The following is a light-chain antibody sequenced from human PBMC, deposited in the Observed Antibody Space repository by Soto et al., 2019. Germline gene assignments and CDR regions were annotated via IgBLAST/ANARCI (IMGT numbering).Light chain of an antibody. V-gene: IGLV1-51*01. CDR1: NSNIGNNY. Sequence: QPVLTQPPSVSAAPGQKVTISCSGSNSNIGNNYVSWYQQLPGTAPKLLLYDNGKRFLGIPDRFSGSKSGTSATLGITGLQAGDEADYYCGTWDSSLSAVVFGGGTKLTVL. CDR3: GTWDSSLSAVV. CDR2: DNG. J-gene: IGLJ2*01.